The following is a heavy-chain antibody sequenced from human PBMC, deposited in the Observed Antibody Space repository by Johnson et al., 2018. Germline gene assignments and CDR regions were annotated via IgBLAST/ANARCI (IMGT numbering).Heavy chain of an antibody. CDR3: ARGVVVTAIYYYYGMDV. Sequence: QVQLVESGGGVVQPGRSLRLSCAASGFTFSSYAMHWVRQAPGKGLEWVAVISYDGSNKYYADSVKGRFTISRDNSKNTLYLQMNSLRAEDTGVYYCARGVVVTAIYYYYGMDVWGQGTTVTVSS. CDR2: ISYDGSNK. J-gene: IGHJ6*02. CDR1: GFTFSSYA. V-gene: IGHV3-30-3*01. D-gene: IGHD2-21*02.